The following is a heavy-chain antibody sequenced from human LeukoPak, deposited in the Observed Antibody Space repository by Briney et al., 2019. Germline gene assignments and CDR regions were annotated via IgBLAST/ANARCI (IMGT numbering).Heavy chain of an antibody. CDR3: ARVRGWLQQSNWFDP. V-gene: IGHV4-59*01. D-gene: IGHD5-24*01. CDR1: GGSISSYY. J-gene: IGHJ5*02. CDR2: ITNIGST. Sequence: SETLSLTCTVSGGSISSYYWSWIRQSPGKGLEWIGYITNIGSTNYNPSLKSRVNISGDTSRNQFSLKLSSVTAADTAVYYCARVRGWLQQSNWFDPWGQGTLVTVSS.